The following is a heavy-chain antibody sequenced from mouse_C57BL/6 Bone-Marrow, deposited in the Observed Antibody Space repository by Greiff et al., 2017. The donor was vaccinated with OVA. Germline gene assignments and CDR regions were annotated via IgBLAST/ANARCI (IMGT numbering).Heavy chain of an antibody. CDR3: TRIYYDYDALYFDY. V-gene: IGHV6-6*01. D-gene: IGHD2-4*01. CDR1: GFTFSDAW. CDR2: IRNKANNHAT. Sequence: DVKLVESGGGLVQPGGSMKLSCAASGFTFSDAWMDWVRQSPEKGLEWVAEIRNKANNHATYYAESVKGRFTISRDDSKSSVYLQMNSLRAEDTGIYYCTRIYYDYDALYFDYWGQGTTLTVSS. J-gene: IGHJ2*01.